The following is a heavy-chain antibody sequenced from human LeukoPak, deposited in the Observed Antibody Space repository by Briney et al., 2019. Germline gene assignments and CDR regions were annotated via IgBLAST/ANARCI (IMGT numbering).Heavy chain of an antibody. D-gene: IGHD6-19*01. J-gene: IGHJ4*02. Sequence: GGSLRLSCAATGFTFSNYWMTWVRQAPGEGLEWVANIKQDGNEKYCGDSVKGRFTISRDNAKNSLYLQMNSLRAEDTAMYYCARDLLGQWPTVFDYWGQGTLVTVSS. V-gene: IGHV3-7*01. CDR2: IKQDGNEK. CDR3: ARDLLGQWPTVFDY. CDR1: GFTFSNYW.